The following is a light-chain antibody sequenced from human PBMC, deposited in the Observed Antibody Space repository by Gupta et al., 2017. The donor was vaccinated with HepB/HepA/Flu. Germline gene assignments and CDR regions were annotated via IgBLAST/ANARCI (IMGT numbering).Light chain of an antibody. V-gene: IGLV2-14*03. Sequence: QPALTQPASVSGSPGQSITISSTATNSDIGGYNCVSWYQQYPGNTPKLLICDDSNRPSGISNRFSGSKSGNTASLTISGLQAEDEADYDCASCSTSGTLVLFGGGTKLTVL. J-gene: IGLJ2*01. CDR3: ASCSTSGTLVL. CDR1: NSDIGGYNC. CDR2: DDS.